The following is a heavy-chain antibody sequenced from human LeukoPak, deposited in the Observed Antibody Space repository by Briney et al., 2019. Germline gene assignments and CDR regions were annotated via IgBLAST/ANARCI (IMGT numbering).Heavy chain of an antibody. CDR1: GFTFSSYA. CDR3: AKGFPRGYYGSGRSFDY. J-gene: IGHJ4*02. Sequence: PGGSLRLSCAASGFTFSSYAMSWVRQAPGKGLEWVSAISGSGGSTYCADSVKGRFTISRDNSKNTLYLQMNSLRAEDTAVYYCAKGFPRGYYGSGRSFDYWGQGTLVTVSS. D-gene: IGHD3-10*01. CDR2: ISGSGGST. V-gene: IGHV3-23*01.